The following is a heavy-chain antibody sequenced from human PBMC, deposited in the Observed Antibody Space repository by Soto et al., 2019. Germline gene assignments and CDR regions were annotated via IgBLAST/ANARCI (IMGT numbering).Heavy chain of an antibody. CDR1: GFTFDDYA. J-gene: IGHJ4*02. D-gene: IGHD2-2*01. V-gene: IGHV3-9*01. Sequence: GGSLRLSCAASGFTFDDYAMHWVRQAPGKGLEWVSGISWNSGSIGYADSVKGRFTISRDNAKNTLYLQMNSLRAEDTAVYYCAKGSGSARPYYFDYWGQGTLVTVSS. CDR3: AKGSGSARPYYFDY. CDR2: ISWNSGSI.